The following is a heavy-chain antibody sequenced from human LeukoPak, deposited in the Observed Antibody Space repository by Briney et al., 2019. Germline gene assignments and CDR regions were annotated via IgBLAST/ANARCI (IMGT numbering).Heavy chain of an antibody. J-gene: IGHJ4*02. CDR1: GGSISSYS. D-gene: IGHD6-25*01. V-gene: IGHV4-39*01. CDR3: ARGGPHYLARLDPFDF. Sequence: SETLSLTCTVSGGSISSYSWNWIRQPPGKGLGWIGSIYYSGSTYYNSSLKSRVTISVDTSKNQFSLKLSSVTAADTAVYYCARGGPHYLARLDPFDFWGQGTLVTVSS. CDR2: IYYSGST.